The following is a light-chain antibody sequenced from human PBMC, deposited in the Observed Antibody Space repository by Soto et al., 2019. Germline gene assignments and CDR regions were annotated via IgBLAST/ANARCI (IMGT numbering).Light chain of an antibody. CDR1: QSVSGY. Sequence: EIVLTQSPATLSLSPGERATLSCRASQSVSGYLVWYQQKPGQPPRVLIYDASNRATGIPARFSGSGSGTAFTLTISSLEPEDFAVYYCLQRSNWPLPFGPGTKIDIK. J-gene: IGKJ3*01. V-gene: IGKV3-11*01. CDR3: LQRSNWPLP. CDR2: DAS.